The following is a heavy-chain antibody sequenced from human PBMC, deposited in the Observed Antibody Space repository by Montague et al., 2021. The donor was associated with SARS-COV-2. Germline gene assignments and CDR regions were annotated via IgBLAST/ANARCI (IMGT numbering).Heavy chain of an antibody. V-gene: IGHV4-61*10. J-gene: IGHJ6*02. CDR3: ARTSRGSRYFYGVDV. D-gene: IGHD3-10*01. Sequence: SETLSLTCTRLGSWNSGADRKCTRLNSSHHVESYADICLKETTNYNPPLKSRVIISLDTSKSQFSLRLSSVTAADTAIYYCARTSRGSRYFYGVDVWGQGTTVTVSS. CDR1: SWNSGAD. CDR2: ICLKETT.